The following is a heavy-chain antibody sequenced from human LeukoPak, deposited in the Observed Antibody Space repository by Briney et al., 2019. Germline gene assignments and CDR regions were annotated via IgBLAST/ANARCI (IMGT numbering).Heavy chain of an antibody. V-gene: IGHV3-7*01. CDR2: INQDGSEN. Sequence: HPGGSLRLSCAASGFIFSRYWMSWIRRAPGKGLEWVANINQDGSENYYVDSVKGRFTISRDNVKNSLYLQMNSLRAEDTAVYYCARASAGIAVVGRFDPWGQGTLVTVSS. J-gene: IGHJ5*02. D-gene: IGHD6-19*01. CDR3: ARASAGIAVVGRFDP. CDR1: GFIFSRYW.